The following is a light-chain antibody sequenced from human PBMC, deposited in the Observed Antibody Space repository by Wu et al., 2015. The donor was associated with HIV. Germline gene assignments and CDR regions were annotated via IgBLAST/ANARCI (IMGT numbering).Light chain of an antibody. CDR1: QSVDIY. J-gene: IGKJ1*01. CDR2: AAS. CDR3: QQSYGTPWT. Sequence: DIQMTQSPSSLSASVGDRVTITCRASQSVDIYLNWYQQKPGKAPKLLTYAASSLHSGVPSRFSGSRSGTDFTLTISSLQPEDFATYYCQQSYGTPWTFGQGTKVEIK. V-gene: IGKV1-39*01.